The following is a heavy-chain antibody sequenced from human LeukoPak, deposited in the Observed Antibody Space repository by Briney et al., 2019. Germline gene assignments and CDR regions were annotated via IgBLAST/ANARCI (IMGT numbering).Heavy chain of an antibody. CDR1: GYTFTGYY. CDR3: ARDHCSGGRCYSEGADNNY. D-gene: IGHD2-15*01. V-gene: IGHV1-2*02. Sequence: ASVKVSCKASGYTFTGYYIHWVRQAPGQGLEWMGWINPNSGGTNYAQKFQGRVTMTRNTSISTAYMEVSRLRSDDTAMNYCARDHCSGGRCYSEGADNNYWGQGILVTVSS. J-gene: IGHJ4*02. CDR2: INPNSGGT.